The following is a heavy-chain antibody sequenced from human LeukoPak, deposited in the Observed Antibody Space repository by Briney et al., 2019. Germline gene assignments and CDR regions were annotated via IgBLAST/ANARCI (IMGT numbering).Heavy chain of an antibody. D-gene: IGHD3-10*01. CDR1: GGSISSYY. Sequence: SETLSLTCTVSGGSISSYYWSWIRQPPGKGLEWIGYIYYSGSTNYNPSLKSRVTISVDTSKNQFSLKLSSVTAADTAVYYCARGLFAGAWGQGTLVTVSS. J-gene: IGHJ5*02. V-gene: IGHV4-59*01. CDR2: IYYSGST. CDR3: ARGLFAGA.